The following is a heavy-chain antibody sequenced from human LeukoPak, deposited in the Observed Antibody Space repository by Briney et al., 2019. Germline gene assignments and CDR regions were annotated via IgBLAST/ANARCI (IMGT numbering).Heavy chain of an antibody. CDR2: YDPEDGET. V-gene: IGHV1-24*01. J-gene: IGHJ3*02. D-gene: IGHD5-12*01. CDR1: GYTLTELS. Sequence: ASVKVSCKVSGYTLTELSMHWVRQAPGKGLEWMGGYDPEDGETIYAQKFQGRVTMTEDTSTATAYMELSSLRSGDTAVYYCATGYGYSGYDWDDAFDIWGQGTMVTVSS. CDR3: ATGYGYSGYDWDDAFDI.